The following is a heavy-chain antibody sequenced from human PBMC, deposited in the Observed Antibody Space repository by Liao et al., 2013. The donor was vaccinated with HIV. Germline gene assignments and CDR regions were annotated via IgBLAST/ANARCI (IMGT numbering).Heavy chain of an antibody. J-gene: IGHJ2*01. Sequence: QVRLQESGPGLVKPSQTLSLTCTVSGDLIRRDNYYWTWIRQPAGKGLEWIGHIYTGMSTTGTTNYNPSLKSRVSISADTSSNHVSLKLTSMTAADTAVYYCARVQWXPAPNWYSDLWGRGTLVIVSS. CDR3: ARVQWXPAPNWYSDL. CDR1: GDLIRRDNYY. D-gene: IGHD1-26*01. V-gene: IGHV4-61*02. CDR2: IYTGMSTTGTT.